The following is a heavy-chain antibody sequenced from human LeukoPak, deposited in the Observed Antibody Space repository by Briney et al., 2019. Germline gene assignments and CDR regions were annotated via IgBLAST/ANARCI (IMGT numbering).Heavy chain of an antibody. D-gene: IGHD6-13*01. CDR1: GYSFTSYL. V-gene: IGHV5-51*01. CDR2: IYPGDSDT. CDR3: ASLTTAGTYRYFDL. Sequence: GEPLKISCTASGYSFTSYLIGWVRQMPGKRLELMGIIYPGDSDTRYRPSFQGQVTISAHKSISTAYLQWSSLKASDTAMYYCASLTTAGTYRYFDLWGRGTLVTVSS. J-gene: IGHJ2*01.